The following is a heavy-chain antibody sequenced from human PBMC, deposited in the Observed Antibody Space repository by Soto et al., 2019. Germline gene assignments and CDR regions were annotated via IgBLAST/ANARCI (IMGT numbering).Heavy chain of an antibody. J-gene: IGHJ4*02. CDR1: GYTFTSYA. CDR3: ARDLPPKDY. Sequence: QVQRVQSGAEVKKPGASVKVSYKASGYTFTSYAISWVRQAPGQGLEWMGWISAYNGNTNYAQKLQGRVTMTTDTPTSTAYMERRSLRSDDTAVYYCARDLPPKDYGGQGTLVTVSS. CDR2: ISAYNGNT. V-gene: IGHV1-18*01.